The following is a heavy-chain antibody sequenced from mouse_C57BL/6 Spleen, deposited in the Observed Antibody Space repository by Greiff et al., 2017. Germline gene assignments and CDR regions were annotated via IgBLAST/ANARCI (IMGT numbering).Heavy chain of an antibody. V-gene: IGHV1-55*01. CDR1: GYTFTSYW. CDR2: IYPGSGST. J-gene: IGHJ2*01. D-gene: IGHD2-3*01. CDR3: ASKPIYSDFDY. Sequence: QVQLQQPGAELVKPGASVKMSCKASGYTFTSYWITWVKQRPGQGLAWIGDIYPGSGSTNYNEKFKSKATLTVDTSSSTAYMQLSSLTSEYSAVYYCASKPIYSDFDYWGQGTTLTVSS.